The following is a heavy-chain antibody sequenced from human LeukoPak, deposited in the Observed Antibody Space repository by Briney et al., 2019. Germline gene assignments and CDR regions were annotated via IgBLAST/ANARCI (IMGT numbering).Heavy chain of an antibody. Sequence: KPSETLSLTCTVSGGSISSYYWSWIRQPPGKGLEWIGYIYYSGSTNYNPSLKSRVTISVDTSKNQFSLKLSSVTAADTAVYYCARGIGYCSSTSCYSLDYWGQGTLVTVSS. D-gene: IGHD2-2*01. CDR2: IYYSGST. J-gene: IGHJ4*02. CDR1: GGSISSYY. CDR3: ARGIGYCSSTSCYSLDY. V-gene: IGHV4-59*12.